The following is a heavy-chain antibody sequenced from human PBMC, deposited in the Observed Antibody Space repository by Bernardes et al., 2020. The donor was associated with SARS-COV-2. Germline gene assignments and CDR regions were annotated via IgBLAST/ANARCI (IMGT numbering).Heavy chain of an antibody. CDR1: GFTFSSYW. D-gene: IGHD2-2*01. CDR2: VNSDGSST. CDR3: ARGGSTTCYG. V-gene: IGHV3-74*01. J-gene: IGHJ4*02. Sequence: GGTLRLSCAASGFTFSSYWMHWVRQAPGKGLVWVSRVNSDGSSTSYADSVKGRFTISRDNAKNTPYLQMNSLRAEDTAVYYCARGGSTTCYGWGQGNLVTVSS.